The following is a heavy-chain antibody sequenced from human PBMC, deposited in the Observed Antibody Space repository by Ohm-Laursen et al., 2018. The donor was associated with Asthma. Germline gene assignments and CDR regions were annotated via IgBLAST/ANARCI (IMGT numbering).Heavy chain of an antibody. CDR3: AKDVLGFVAAAQD. D-gene: IGHD6-13*01. Sequence: SLRLSCAASGFTFNSYGIHWVRQAPGKGLEWVAVISFDGSNKYYADSVKGRFTISRDNSKNTLYLQMNSLRAEETAIYYCAKDVLGFVAAAQDWGQGTLVTVSS. CDR1: GFTFNSYG. CDR2: ISFDGSNK. J-gene: IGHJ4*02. V-gene: IGHV3-30*18.